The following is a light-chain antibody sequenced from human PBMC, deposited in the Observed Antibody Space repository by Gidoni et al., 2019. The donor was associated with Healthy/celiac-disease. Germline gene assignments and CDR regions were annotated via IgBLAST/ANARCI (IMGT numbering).Light chain of an antibody. J-gene: IGKJ5*01. CDR1: QSVNSN. CDR3: QQYNNWPPPIT. V-gene: IGKV3-15*01. CDR2: GAS. Sequence: EIVMTQSPATLSVSPGERATLSCRASQSVNSNLAWYQQKPGQAPRLLIYGASTRATGIPARFSGSGSGTEFTLTISSLQSEDFAVYYCQQYNNWPPPITFGQGTRLEIK.